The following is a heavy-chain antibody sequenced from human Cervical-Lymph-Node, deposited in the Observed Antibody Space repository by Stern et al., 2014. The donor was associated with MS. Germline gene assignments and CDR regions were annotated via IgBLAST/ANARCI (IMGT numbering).Heavy chain of an antibody. CDR1: GYSFSSHA. J-gene: IGHJ4*02. CDR2: INGGQGDT. D-gene: IGHD6-13*01. CDR3: ARGSSTTFPFFDY. Sequence: QVQLMRSGAEVRKPGASVKVSCSASGYSFSSHAVHWVRQAPGQRLEWLGWINGGQGDTKYSHKFRGRVTITRDTSASTAYLELSSLTSEDTAVYSCARGSSTTFPFFDYWGQGSLVTVSS. V-gene: IGHV1-3*01.